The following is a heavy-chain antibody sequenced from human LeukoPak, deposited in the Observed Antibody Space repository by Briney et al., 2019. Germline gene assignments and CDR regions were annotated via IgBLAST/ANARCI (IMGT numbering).Heavy chain of an antibody. V-gene: IGHV3-9*01. D-gene: IGHD1-26*01. CDR3: AKDTGSWGWFDP. J-gene: IGHJ5*02. CDR2: ISWNSGSI. Sequence: GGSLRLSCAASGFTFSSYSMHWVWQAPGKGLEWVSGISWNSGSIGYADSVKGRFTISRDNAKDSLYLQMNSLRAEDTALYYCAKDTGSWGWFDPWGQGTLVTVSS. CDR1: GFTFSSYS.